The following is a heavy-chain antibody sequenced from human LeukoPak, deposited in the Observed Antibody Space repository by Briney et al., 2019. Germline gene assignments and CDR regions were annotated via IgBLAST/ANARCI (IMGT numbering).Heavy chain of an antibody. D-gene: IGHD1/OR15-1a*01. V-gene: IGHV4-59*08. Sequence: SEALSLTCTVSGGSISGYYWSWMRQPPGKRLEWIGYVYDTGATNYNPSLKSRCTISIDTSKNQFSLYLSSVTAADTAVYYCARLPLIATTRGGFDPWGQGTLVTVSS. J-gene: IGHJ5*02. CDR3: ARLPLIATTRGGFDP. CDR1: GGSISGYY. CDR2: VYDTGAT.